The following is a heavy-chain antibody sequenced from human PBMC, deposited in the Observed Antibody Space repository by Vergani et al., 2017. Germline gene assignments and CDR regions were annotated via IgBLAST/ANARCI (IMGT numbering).Heavy chain of an antibody. J-gene: IGHJ5*02. CDR1: GGSISSYY. CDR3: ARDDILTANNWFDP. Sequence: QVQLQESGPGLVKPSQTLSLTCTVSGGSISSYYWSWIRQPPGKGLEWIGYIYYSGSTNYNHSRKSRVPISVDTSKNQFSLKLSSVTAADTAVYYCARDDILTANNWFDPWGQGTLVTVSS. CDR2: IYYSGST. D-gene: IGHD3-9*01. V-gene: IGHV4-59*12.